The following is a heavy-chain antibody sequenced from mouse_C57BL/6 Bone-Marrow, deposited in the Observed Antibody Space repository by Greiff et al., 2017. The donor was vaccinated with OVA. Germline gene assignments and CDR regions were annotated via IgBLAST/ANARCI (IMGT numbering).Heavy chain of an antibody. J-gene: IGHJ2*01. CDR1: GFTFSGYA. V-gene: IGHV5-4*01. CDR3: ARGGITGLHY. D-gene: IGHD1-1*01. CDR2: ISDGGSYT. Sequence: EVQVVESGGDLVKPGGSLKLSCAASGFTFSGYAMSWVRQTPEKRLEWVATISDGGSYTYHPDSVKGRFTISRDNAKNNLYLHMSHLKSEDTAMYYCARGGITGLHYWGQGTTLTVSS.